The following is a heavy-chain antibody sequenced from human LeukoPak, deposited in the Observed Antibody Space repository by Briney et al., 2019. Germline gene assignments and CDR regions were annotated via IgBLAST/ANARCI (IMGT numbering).Heavy chain of an antibody. Sequence: SETLSLTCTVSGGSISSYYWNWIRQPAGKGLEWIGRIYTTGSTNYNLSLKSRVTMSVDTSKSQFSLKLSSVTAADTAMYYCARTLYYGDFADDAFDIWGQGTMVTVSS. J-gene: IGHJ3*02. D-gene: IGHD4-17*01. CDR2: IYTTGST. V-gene: IGHV4-4*07. CDR3: ARTLYYGDFADDAFDI. CDR1: GGSISSYY.